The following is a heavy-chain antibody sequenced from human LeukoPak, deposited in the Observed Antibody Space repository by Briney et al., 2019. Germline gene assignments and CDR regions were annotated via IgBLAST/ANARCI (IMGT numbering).Heavy chain of an antibody. CDR3: AKALGGSGNYYFDY. D-gene: IGHD3-10*01. Sequence: PGGSLRLSCAASGIIFSNYAMTWVRQAPGKGLEWVSSISGSGGSTFYADSVKGRFSIPSDNSKNTLYLQMNSLRAEDTAVYYCAKALGGSGNYYFDYWGQGTLVTVSA. CDR1: GIIFSNYA. J-gene: IGHJ4*02. V-gene: IGHV3-23*01. CDR2: ISGSGGST.